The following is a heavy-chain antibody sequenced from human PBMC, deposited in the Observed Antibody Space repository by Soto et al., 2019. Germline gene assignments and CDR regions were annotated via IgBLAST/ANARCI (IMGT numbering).Heavy chain of an antibody. CDR1: GGSISEKY. CDR2: IFANGHT. D-gene: IGHD6-13*01. CDR3: VASLAASGLNWLDP. Sequence: PSETLSLTCIVSGGSISEKYWNWVRQPPGTGLEWIGLIFANGHTDYNPSLKRRVTMSVDASKNQFSLRLTSMTAADTAVYYCVASLAASGLNWLDPWGRGTLVTVSS. V-gene: IGHV4-4*07. J-gene: IGHJ5*02.